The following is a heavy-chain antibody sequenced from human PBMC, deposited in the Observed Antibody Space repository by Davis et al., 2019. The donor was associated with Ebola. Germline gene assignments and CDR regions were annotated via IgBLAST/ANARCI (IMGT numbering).Heavy chain of an antibody. D-gene: IGHD2-2*02. CDR2: IYYSGST. CDR1: GGSISSYY. J-gene: IGHJ5*02. Sequence: SETLSLTCTVSGGSISSYYWSWIRQPPGKGLEWIGYIYYSGSTYYNPSLKSRVTISVDTSKNQFSLKLSSVTAADTAVYYCARGEVVVVPAAIYNWFDPWGQGTLVTVSS. CDR3: ARGEVVVVPAAIYNWFDP. V-gene: IGHV4-59*12.